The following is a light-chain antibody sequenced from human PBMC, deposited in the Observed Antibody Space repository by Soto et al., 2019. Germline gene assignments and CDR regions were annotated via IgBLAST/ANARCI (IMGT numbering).Light chain of an antibody. Sequence: DIQMTQSPSSLSASVGDRVTITCRASQAITNDLSWYQQKPGEPPKRLIYAASTLHSGVPSRFSGSGSGTEFTLTISSLQPEDFATYFCLQLNSYPRTFGQGTKVEIK. CDR1: QAITND. V-gene: IGKV1-17*01. CDR2: AAS. J-gene: IGKJ1*01. CDR3: LQLNSYPRT.